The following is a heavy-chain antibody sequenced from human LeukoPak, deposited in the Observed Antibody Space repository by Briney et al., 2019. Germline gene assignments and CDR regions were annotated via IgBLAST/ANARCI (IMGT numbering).Heavy chain of an antibody. CDR1: GGSISSYY. Sequence: SETXXLTCTVSGGSISSYYWSWIRQPPGKGLEWIGYIYYSGSTNYNPSLKSRVTISVDTSKNQFSLKLSSVTAADTAVYYCARIKYYYDSSGYAHWYFDLWGRGTLVTVSS. V-gene: IGHV4-59*01. CDR2: IYYSGST. J-gene: IGHJ2*01. D-gene: IGHD3-22*01. CDR3: ARIKYYYDSSGYAHWYFDL.